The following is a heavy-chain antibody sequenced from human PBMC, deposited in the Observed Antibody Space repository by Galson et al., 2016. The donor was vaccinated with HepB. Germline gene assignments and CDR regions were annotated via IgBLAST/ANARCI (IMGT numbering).Heavy chain of an antibody. Sequence: SLRLSCAASGFTFSGYSIHWVRQAPGKGLEWVAVISTDGNTQWYADSVKGRFTLSRDNSKNTLDLQMTTLRAEDTAVFYCAREEGVHYDNSHYHGYLDYWGLGSLVTVSS. CDR2: ISTDGNTQ. J-gene: IGHJ4*02. CDR3: AREEGVHYDNSHYHGYLDY. CDR1: GFTFSGYS. D-gene: IGHD3-22*01. V-gene: IGHV3-30-3*01.